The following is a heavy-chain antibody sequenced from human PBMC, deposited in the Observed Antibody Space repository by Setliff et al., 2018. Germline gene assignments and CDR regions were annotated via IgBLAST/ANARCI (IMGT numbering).Heavy chain of an antibody. D-gene: IGHD2-2*01. CDR2: ISTYNMNT. CDR1: GYMFKSHG. V-gene: IGHV1-18*04. CDR3: ERLVRYCSTTSCQRTSGDDF. Sequence: ASVKVSCKASGYMFKSHGINWMRQAPGQGFEWMGWISTYNMNTNYPQKFLGRVTMTTDTSTSTAYMELRSLRPDDTAVYYCERLVRYCSTTSCQRTSGDDFWGLGTLVTVSS. J-gene: IGHJ4*02.